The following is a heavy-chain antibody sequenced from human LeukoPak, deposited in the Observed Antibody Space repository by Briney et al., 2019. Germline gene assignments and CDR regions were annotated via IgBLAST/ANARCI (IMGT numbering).Heavy chain of an antibody. J-gene: IGHJ5*02. CDR2: INAGNGNT. Sequence: ASVKVSCKASGYTFTNFAMHWVRQAPGQRLEWMGWINAGNGNTKYSQKFQGRVTITKDTSASTVYMELSSLRSEDTAVYYCARSIAEVIDPWGQGTLVTVSS. D-gene: IGHD6-6*01. CDR3: ARSIAEVIDP. CDR1: GYTFTNFA. V-gene: IGHV1-3*01.